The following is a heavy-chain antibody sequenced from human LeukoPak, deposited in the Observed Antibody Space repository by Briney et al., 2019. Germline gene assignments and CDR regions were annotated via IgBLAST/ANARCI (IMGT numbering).Heavy chain of an antibody. V-gene: IGHV3-21*01. CDR3: ARDQRQQLVRAIDY. D-gene: IGHD6-13*01. J-gene: IGHJ4*02. CDR2: ISSSSSYI. Sequence: GGSLRLSCAASAFTFSSYSMNWVRQAPGKGLEWVSSISSSSSYIYYADSVKGRFTISRDNAKNSLYLQMNSLRAEDTAAYYCARDQRQQLVRAIDYWGQGTLVTVSS. CDR1: AFTFSSYS.